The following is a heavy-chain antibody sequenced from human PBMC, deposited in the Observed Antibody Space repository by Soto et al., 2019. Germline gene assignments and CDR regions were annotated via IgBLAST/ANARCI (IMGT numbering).Heavy chain of an antibody. D-gene: IGHD1-26*01. J-gene: IGHJ4*02. CDR2: IIPIFGTA. CDR3: ATRPPIPRGSYDDY. Sequence: GASVKVSCKASGGTFSSYAISWVRQAPGQGLEWMGGIIPIFGTANYAQKFQGRVTITADESTSTAYMELSSLRSEDTAVYYCATRPPIPRGSYDDYWGQGTLVTVSS. CDR1: GGTFSSYA. V-gene: IGHV1-69*13.